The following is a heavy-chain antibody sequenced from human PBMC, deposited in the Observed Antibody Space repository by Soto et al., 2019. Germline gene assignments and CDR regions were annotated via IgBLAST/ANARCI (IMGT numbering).Heavy chain of an antibody. CDR2: INHSGST. CDR1: GGSFSGYY. Sequence: SETLSLTCAVYGGSFSGYYWSWIRQPPGKGLEWIGEINHSGSTNYNPSLKSRVTISVDTSKNQFSLKLSSVTAADTAVYYCARGHSGSYPGDWGHGTLLTVSS. V-gene: IGHV4-34*01. J-gene: IGHJ4*01. CDR3: ARGHSGSYPGD. D-gene: IGHD1-26*01.